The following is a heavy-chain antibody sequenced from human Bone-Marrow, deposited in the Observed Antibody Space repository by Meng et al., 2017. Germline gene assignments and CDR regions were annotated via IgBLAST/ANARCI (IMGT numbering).Heavy chain of an antibody. Sequence: ASVKVSCKASGYTFTGYYLHWVRQAPGQGLEWMGWINPNSGGTNYAQKFQGRVTMTRDTSISTAYMVLGRLRSDDTAVYYCARDLASGSYDNWGQGTLVTVSS. V-gene: IGHV1-2*02. J-gene: IGHJ4*02. D-gene: IGHD1-26*01. CDR3: ARDLASGSYDN. CDR1: GYTFTGYY. CDR2: INPNSGGT.